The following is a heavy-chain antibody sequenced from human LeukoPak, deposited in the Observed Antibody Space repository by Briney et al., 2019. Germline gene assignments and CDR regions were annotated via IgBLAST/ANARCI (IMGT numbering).Heavy chain of an antibody. V-gene: IGHV4-61*08. Sequence: SETLSLTCAVSGGTISSGGYSWSWIRQPPGKGLEWIGYIYYSGSTNYNPSLKSRVTISVDTSKNQFSLKLSSVTAADTAVYYCARGRRRNFWSGYHFDYWGQGTLVTVSS. J-gene: IGHJ4*02. CDR1: GGTISSGGYS. CDR3: ARGRRRNFWSGYHFDY. CDR2: IYYSGST. D-gene: IGHD3-3*01.